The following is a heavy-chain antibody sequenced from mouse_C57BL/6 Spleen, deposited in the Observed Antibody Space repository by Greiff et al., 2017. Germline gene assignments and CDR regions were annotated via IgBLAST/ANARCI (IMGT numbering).Heavy chain of an antibody. CDR3: AIGADYDAEDVDV. J-gene: IGHJ1*03. V-gene: IGHV1-74*01. Sequence: QVQLQQPGAELVKPGASVKVSCKASGYTFTSYWMHWVKQRPGQGLEWIGRLHPSDSDTNYNQKFKGKATLTVDKSSSTAYMQLSSLTSEDSAVYYCAIGADYDAEDVDVWGTGTTVTVSS. D-gene: IGHD2-4*01. CDR1: GYTFTSYW. CDR2: LHPSDSDT.